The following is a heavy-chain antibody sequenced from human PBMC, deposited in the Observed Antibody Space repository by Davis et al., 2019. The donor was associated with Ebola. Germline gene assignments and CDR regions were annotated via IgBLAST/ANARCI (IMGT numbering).Heavy chain of an antibody. V-gene: IGHV3-48*02. CDR1: GFTFSSYS. CDR2: ISSSSNTI. Sequence: GESLKISCAASGFTFSSYSMNWVRQAPGKGLEWVSYISSSSNTIYYADSVKGRFTISRDNAKNSLYLQMNSLRDEDTAVYYCARVRPGPLPRYSYYYMDVWGNGTTVTVSS. D-gene: IGHD5/OR15-5a*01. CDR3: ARVRPGPLPRYSYYYMDV. J-gene: IGHJ6*03.